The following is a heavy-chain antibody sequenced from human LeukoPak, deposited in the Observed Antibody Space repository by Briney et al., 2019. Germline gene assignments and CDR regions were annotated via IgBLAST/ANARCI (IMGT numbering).Heavy chain of an antibody. CDR3: ARGMTASAFDY. CDR2: ISSSSRYI. Sequence: GGSLRLSCAASGFTFRSYAMSWVRQAPGKGLEWISFISSSSRYIYYADSVKGRFTVSRDNAKNSSYLQINSLRADDTALYYCARGMTASAFDYWGQGTPVTVSS. D-gene: IGHD5-18*01. CDR1: GFTFRSYA. J-gene: IGHJ4*02. V-gene: IGHV3-21*01.